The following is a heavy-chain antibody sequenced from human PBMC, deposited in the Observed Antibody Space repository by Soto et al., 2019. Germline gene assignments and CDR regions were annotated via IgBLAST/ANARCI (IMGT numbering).Heavy chain of an antibody. J-gene: IGHJ3*02. CDR2: ISGGGGGT. CDR3: AKDKAHEDAFDI. V-gene: IGHV3-23*01. CDR1: GFTFSNYA. Sequence: GGSLRLSCAASGFTFSNYAMTWVRQAPGKGLEWVAAISGGGGGTYYADSVKGRFTISRDNSKNTLYLQMNSLRAEDTAVYYCAKDKAHEDAFDIWGQGTMVTVSS.